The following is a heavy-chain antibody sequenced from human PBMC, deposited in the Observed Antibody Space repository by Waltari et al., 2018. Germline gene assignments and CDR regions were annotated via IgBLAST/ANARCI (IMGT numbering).Heavy chain of an antibody. CDR3: ARGGYSYGLDAFDI. CDR2: IYYSGST. Sequence: QVQLQESGPGLVKPSETLSPTCTVSGGSISSYYWSWIRQPPGKGLEWIGYIYYSGSTNYNPSLKSRVTISVDTSKNQFSLKLSSVTAADTAVYYCARGGYSYGLDAFDIWGQGTMVTVSS. J-gene: IGHJ3*02. D-gene: IGHD5-18*01. CDR1: GGSISSYY. V-gene: IGHV4-59*01.